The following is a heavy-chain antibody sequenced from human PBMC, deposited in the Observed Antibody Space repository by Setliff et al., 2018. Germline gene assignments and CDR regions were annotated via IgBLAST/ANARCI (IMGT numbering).Heavy chain of an antibody. CDR3: ARAEYYYGSGSFHPYYMDV. J-gene: IGHJ6*03. CDR1: GGSISSSSYY. D-gene: IGHD3-10*01. CDR2: IYYSGST. Sequence: LSLTCTVSGGSISSSSYYWGWIRQPPGKGLEWIGSIYYSGSTYYNPSLKSRVTISVDTSENQFSLKLSSVTAADTAVYYCARAEYYYGSGSFHPYYMDVWGQGTTVTVSS. V-gene: IGHV4-39*07.